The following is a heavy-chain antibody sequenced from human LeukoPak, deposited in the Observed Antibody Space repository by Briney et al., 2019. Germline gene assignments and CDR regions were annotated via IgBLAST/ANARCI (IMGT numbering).Heavy chain of an antibody. V-gene: IGHV4-59*08. D-gene: IGHD6-19*01. J-gene: IGHJ4*02. CDR2: IYYSGST. CDR1: GGSISSYY. CDR3: ARHSLHRQWLDYYFDY. Sequence: SETLSLTCTVSGGSISSYYWSWIRQPPGKGLEWIGYIYYSGSTNYNPSLKSRVTISVDTSKNQLSLKLSSVTAADTAVYYCARHSLHRQWLDYYFDYWGQGTLVTVSS.